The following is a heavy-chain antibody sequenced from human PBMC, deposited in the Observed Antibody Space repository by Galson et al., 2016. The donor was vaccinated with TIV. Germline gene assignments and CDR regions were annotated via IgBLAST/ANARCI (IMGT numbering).Heavy chain of an antibody. CDR1: GFTFSIFA. J-gene: IGHJ6*02. Sequence: SLRLSCAASGFTFSIFAMTWVRQAPGIGLEWVSAISGGGGSTYYADSVKGRFTISRDNSKNTLFLQMNSLRAEDTAVYYCTKVPSSGFSYYYGLDVWGQGTTVTVSS. V-gene: IGHV3-23*01. CDR3: TKVPSSGFSYYYGLDV. CDR2: ISGGGGST. D-gene: IGHD3-22*01.